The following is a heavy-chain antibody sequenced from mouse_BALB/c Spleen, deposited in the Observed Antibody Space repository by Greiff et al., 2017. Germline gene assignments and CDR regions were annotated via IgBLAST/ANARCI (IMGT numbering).Heavy chain of an antibody. CDR1: GFTFSSYT. CDR3: ARLGYRYHYFDY. Sequence: EVHLVESGGGLVQPGGSLKLSCAASGFTFSSYTMSWVRQTPEKRLEWVAYISNGGGSTYYPDTVKGRFTISRDNAKNTLYLQMSSLKSEDTAMYYCARLGYRYHYFDYWGQGTTLTVSS. V-gene: IGHV5-12-2*01. D-gene: IGHD2-14*01. J-gene: IGHJ2*01. CDR2: ISNGGGST.